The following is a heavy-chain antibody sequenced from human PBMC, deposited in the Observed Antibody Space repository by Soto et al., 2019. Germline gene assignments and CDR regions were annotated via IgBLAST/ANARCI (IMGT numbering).Heavy chain of an antibody. Sequence: ASVKVSCKASGYTFTTFGISWVRQAPGQGLEWMGWIDPKNGNTKDAQKFQGRVTMTTDTSTSTAYMELRSLRSDDTAVYFCAKEYCDTSRCFLPDEWGQGALVTVSS. J-gene: IGHJ4*02. D-gene: IGHD2-2*01. CDR2: IDPKNGNT. V-gene: IGHV1-18*01. CDR3: AKEYCDTSRCFLPDE. CDR1: GYTFTTFG.